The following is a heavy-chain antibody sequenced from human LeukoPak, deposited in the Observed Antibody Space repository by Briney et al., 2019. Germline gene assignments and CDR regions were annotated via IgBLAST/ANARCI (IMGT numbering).Heavy chain of an antibody. CDR3: ALKRRGPAPFDF. J-gene: IGHJ4*02. CDR2: ISDGGGIR. V-gene: IGHV3-23*01. D-gene: IGHD2-2*01. Sequence: PGGSLRLSCAASGFTFSSYSMSWVRQAPGQGLEWVSVISDGGGIRIYADSVEGRFTISRDNSKNALYLQMNNLRADDTAVYYCALKRRGPAPFDFWGQGTLVTVSS. CDR1: GFTFSSYS.